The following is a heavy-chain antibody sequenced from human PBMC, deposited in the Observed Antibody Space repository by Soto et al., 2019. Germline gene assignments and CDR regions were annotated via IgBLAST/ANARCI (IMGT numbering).Heavy chain of an antibody. CDR2: IRNKAHSYTT. J-gene: IGHJ4*02. CDR1: GFTFSDHF. V-gene: IGHV3-72*01. Sequence: GGSLRLSCAASGFTFSDHFIHWVRQAPGKGLEWVGRIRNKAHSYTTTYAASVKDRFTISRDDSKKSVYLQMNSLKSEDTAVYYCGRVLYGDYALDGWCQGTLVTVSS. D-gene: IGHD4-17*01. CDR3: GRVLYGDYALDG.